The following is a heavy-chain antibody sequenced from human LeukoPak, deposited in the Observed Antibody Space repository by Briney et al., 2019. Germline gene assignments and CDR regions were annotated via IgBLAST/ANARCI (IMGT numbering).Heavy chain of an antibody. CDR3: ARELGEYCGGGCYSSYFDY. D-gene: IGHD2-21*02. V-gene: IGHV1-69*04. CDR2: IIPIFGIA. CDR1: GGTFSSYA. Sequence: ASVKVSCKASGGTFSSYAISWARQAPGQGLEWMGRIIPIFGIANYAQKFQGRVTITADKSTSTAYMELSSLRSEDTAVYYCARELGEYCGGGCYSSYFDYWGQGTLVTVSS. J-gene: IGHJ4*02.